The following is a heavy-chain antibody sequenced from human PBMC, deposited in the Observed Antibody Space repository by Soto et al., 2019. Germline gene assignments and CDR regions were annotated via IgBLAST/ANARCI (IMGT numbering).Heavy chain of an antibody. J-gene: IGHJ5*02. CDR2: IYYSGST. V-gene: IGHV4-39*01. D-gene: IGHD3-22*01. CDR3: ARYDSPSLAGNWFDP. CDR1: GGSISSSSYY. Sequence: SETLSLTCTVSGGSISSSSYYWGWIRQPPGKGLEWIGSIYYSGSTYYNPSLKSRVTISVDTSKNQFSLKLSSVTAADTAVYYCARYDSPSLAGNWFDPWGQGTLVTVSS.